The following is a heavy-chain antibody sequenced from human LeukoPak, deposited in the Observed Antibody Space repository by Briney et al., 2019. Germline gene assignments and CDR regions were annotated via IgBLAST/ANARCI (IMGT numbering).Heavy chain of an antibody. CDR1: GFTFSSYE. Sequence: PGGSLRLSCAASGFTFSSYEMNWVRQAPGKGLEWVSYISSSGSTIYYADSVKGRFTISRDNAKNSLYLQMNSLRAEDTAVYYCAREGRDGYNLGGYFDYWGQGTLVTVSS. CDR3: AREGRDGYNLGGYFDY. J-gene: IGHJ4*02. D-gene: IGHD5-24*01. V-gene: IGHV3-48*03. CDR2: ISSSGSTI.